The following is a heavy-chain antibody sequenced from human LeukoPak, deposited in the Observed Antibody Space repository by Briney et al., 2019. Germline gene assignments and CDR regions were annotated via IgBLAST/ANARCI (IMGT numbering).Heavy chain of an antibody. J-gene: IGHJ4*02. V-gene: IGHV1-2*02. D-gene: IGHD1-26*01. CDR3: ARDVIVGATTGPNY. Sequence: ASVKVSCKAPGYTFTDYYLHWLRQAPGQGLEWMGWINPNSGGAKYAQKFQGRVTMTRDTSINTAYMELSRVRYDDTAMYYCARDVIVGATTGPNYWGQGTLVTVSS. CDR2: INPNSGGA. CDR1: GYTFTDYY.